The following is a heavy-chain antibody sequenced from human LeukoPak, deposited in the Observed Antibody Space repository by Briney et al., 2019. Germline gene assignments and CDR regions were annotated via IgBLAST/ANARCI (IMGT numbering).Heavy chain of an antibody. V-gene: IGHV1-69*06. CDR3: ARAPPHGLHLFNWFDP. D-gene: IGHD4-11*01. CDR2: IIRICGTA. Sequence: PRGSLRLSCKASGVTFSSYAISWVRQAPGQGLEWMAGIIRICGTAYYAEKFQGRVTITADKSTSTAYMQLNSLRSEDTAVYYCARAPPHGLHLFNWFDPWGQGTLVTVSS. J-gene: IGHJ5*02. CDR1: GVTFSSYA.